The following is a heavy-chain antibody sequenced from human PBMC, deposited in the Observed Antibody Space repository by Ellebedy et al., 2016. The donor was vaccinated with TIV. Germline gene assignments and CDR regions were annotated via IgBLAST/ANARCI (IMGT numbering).Heavy chain of an antibody. CDR3: AREQSPYYEILTGSFDY. CDR1: GFSFSTYG. Sequence: PGGSLRLSCAASGFSFSTYGMHWVRQAPGQGLEWVAVIWYDGFNKDYADSVKGRFTISRDNSKSTLYLEMKSLRVKDTAVYYCAREQSPYYEILTGSFDYWGQGALVTVSS. D-gene: IGHD3-9*01. V-gene: IGHV3-33*01. CDR2: IWYDGFNK. J-gene: IGHJ4*02.